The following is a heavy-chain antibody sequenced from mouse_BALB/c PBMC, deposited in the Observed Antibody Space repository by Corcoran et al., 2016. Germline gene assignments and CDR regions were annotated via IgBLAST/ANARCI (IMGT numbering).Heavy chain of an antibody. J-gene: IGHJ4*01. CDR1: GYSFTGYT. CDR3: AGGMDY. CDR2: INPYNGGT. V-gene: IGHV1-18*01. Sequence: EVQLQQSGPELVKPGASMKISCKASGYSFTGYTMNWVKQSHGKNPEWIGLINPYNGGTSYNQKFKGKATLTVDKSSSTAYMELLSLTSEDSAVYYCAGGMDYWGQGTSVTVSS.